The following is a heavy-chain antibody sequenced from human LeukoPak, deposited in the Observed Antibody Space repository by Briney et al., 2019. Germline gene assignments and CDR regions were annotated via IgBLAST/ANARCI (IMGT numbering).Heavy chain of an antibody. CDR3: AAGHCSSTSCYPVSFDP. CDR1: GFTFTSSA. CDR2: IVVGSGNT. D-gene: IGHD2-2*01. V-gene: IGHV1-58*02. J-gene: IGHJ5*02. Sequence: PWASVKVSCKASGFTFTSSAMQWVRQARGQRLEWIGWIVVGSGNTNYAQKFQERVTITRDMSTSTAYVELSSLRSEDTAVYYCAAGHCSSTSCYPVSFDPWGQGTLVTVSS.